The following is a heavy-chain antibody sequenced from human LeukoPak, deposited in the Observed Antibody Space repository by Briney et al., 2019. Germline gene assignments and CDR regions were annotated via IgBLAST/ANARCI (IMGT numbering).Heavy chain of an antibody. CDR3: ARVWLQSGYFDY. V-gene: IGHV4-34*01. CDR1: GGSFSGYY. D-gene: IGHD5-24*01. J-gene: IGHJ4*02. Sequence: SETLSLTCAVYGGSFSGYYWSWIRQPPGKGLEWIGEINHSGSTNYNPSLKSRVTISVDTSKNQFSLKLSSVTAADTAVYYCARVWLQSGYFDYWGQGTLVTVSS. CDR2: INHSGST.